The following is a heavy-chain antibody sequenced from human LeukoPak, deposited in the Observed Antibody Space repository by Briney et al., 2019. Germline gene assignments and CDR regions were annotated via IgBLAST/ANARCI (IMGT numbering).Heavy chain of an antibody. D-gene: IGHD3-3*01. Sequence: GGSLRLSCAASGFTFSSYSMNWVRQAPGKGLEWVSYISSSSSTIYYADSVKGRFTISRDNAKNSLYLQMNSLRAEDTAVHYCARDLDFWSGYLETNNWGQGTLVTVSS. J-gene: IGHJ4*02. V-gene: IGHV3-48*01. CDR3: ARDLDFWSGYLETNN. CDR1: GFTFSSYS. CDR2: ISSSSSTI.